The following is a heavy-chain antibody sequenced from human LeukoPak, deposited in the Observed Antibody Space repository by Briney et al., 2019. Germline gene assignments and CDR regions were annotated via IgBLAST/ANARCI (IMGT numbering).Heavy chain of an antibody. CDR2: ISGSGGST. V-gene: IGHV3-23*01. J-gene: IGHJ6*03. D-gene: IGHD5-24*01. Sequence: GGSLRLSCAASGFTFSSYAMSWVRQAPGKGLEWVSAISGSGGSTYYADSVKGRFTISRDNSKNTLYLQMNSLRAEDTAVYYCARVQDCYNQRYYYYYMDVWGKGTTVTVSS. CDR3: ARVQDCYNQRYYYYYMDV. CDR1: GFTFSSYA.